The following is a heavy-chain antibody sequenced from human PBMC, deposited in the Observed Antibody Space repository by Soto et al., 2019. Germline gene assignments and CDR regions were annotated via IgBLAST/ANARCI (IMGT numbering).Heavy chain of an antibody. Sequence: GGSLRLSCAASGFTLSNYWMTWVRQAPGKGLEWVANINQDGSGTYYVDSVKGRFTISRDNAENSLSLRMNSLRVEDTAVYYCAGNRGWYRLYCWGQGTLVTVSS. CDR3: AGNRGWYRLYC. D-gene: IGHD6-19*01. J-gene: IGHJ4*02. CDR1: GFTLSNYW. CDR2: INQDGSGT. V-gene: IGHV3-7*04.